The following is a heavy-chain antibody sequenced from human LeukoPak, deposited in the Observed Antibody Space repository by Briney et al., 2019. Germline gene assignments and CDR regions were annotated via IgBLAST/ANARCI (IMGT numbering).Heavy chain of an antibody. V-gene: IGHV3-21*04. CDR2: ISSSSSYI. Sequence: PGGSLRLSCAASGFTFSSYSMNWVRQAPGKGLEWVSSISSSSSYIYYADSVKGRFTISRDNAKNSLYLQMNSLRAEDTAVYYCAKKRIDCSSTSCPRGDPYYFDYWGQGTLVTVSS. D-gene: IGHD2-2*01. J-gene: IGHJ4*02. CDR3: AKKRIDCSSTSCPRGDPYYFDY. CDR1: GFTFSSYS.